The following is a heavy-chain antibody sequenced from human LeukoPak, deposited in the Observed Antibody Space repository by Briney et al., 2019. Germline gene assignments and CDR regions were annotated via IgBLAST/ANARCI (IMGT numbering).Heavy chain of an antibody. V-gene: IGHV3-21*01. CDR1: GFTFSSYS. Sequence: PGGSLRLSCAASGFTFSSYSMNWVRQAPGKGLEWVSSISSSSSYIYYADSVKGRFTISRDNAKNSLYLQMNSLRAEDTAVYYCARWPKPFQGGPSAYAFDIWGQGTMVTVSS. J-gene: IGHJ3*02. D-gene: IGHD1-14*01. CDR2: ISSSSSYI. CDR3: ARWPKPFQGGPSAYAFDI.